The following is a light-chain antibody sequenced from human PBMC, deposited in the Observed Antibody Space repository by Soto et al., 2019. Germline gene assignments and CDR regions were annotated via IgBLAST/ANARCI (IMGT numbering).Light chain of an antibody. Sequence: SYELTQPPSVSVAPGQTARITCGGDNIGGKSLHWYQQKPGQAPVLVVYDDADRPSGIPERFSGSNSGNTATLTISRVEAGDEADYYCQVWDHDSDHYVFGTGTKLTVL. J-gene: IGLJ1*01. CDR3: QVWDHDSDHYV. CDR2: DDA. V-gene: IGLV3-21*02. CDR1: NIGGKS.